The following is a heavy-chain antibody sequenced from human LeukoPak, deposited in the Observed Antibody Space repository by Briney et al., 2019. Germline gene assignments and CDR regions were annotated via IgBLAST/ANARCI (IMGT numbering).Heavy chain of an antibody. Sequence: GGSLRLSCAASVFTFSSYWMNWARQAPGKGLEWVASINHNGNVNYYVDSVKGRFTISRDNAKNSLYLQMSNLRAEDTAVYFCARGGGLDVWGQGATVTVSS. J-gene: IGHJ6*02. D-gene: IGHD3-16*01. V-gene: IGHV3-7*03. CDR2: INHNGNVN. CDR3: ARGGGLDV. CDR1: VFTFSSYW.